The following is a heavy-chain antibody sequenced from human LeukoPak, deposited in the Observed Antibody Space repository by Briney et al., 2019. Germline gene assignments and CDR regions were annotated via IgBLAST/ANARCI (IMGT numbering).Heavy chain of an antibody. D-gene: IGHD3-22*01. V-gene: IGHV1-18*01. CDR1: GYTFTSYG. J-gene: IGHJ4*02. CDR3: ARDRYYDSSGRTGFDY. CDR2: ISAYNGNT. Sequence: GSSVKVSCKASGYTFTSYGISWVRQAPGQGLEWMGWISAYNGNTNYAQKLQGRVTMTTDTSTSTAYMELRSLRSDDTAVYYCARDRYYDSSGRTGFDYWGQGTLVTVSS.